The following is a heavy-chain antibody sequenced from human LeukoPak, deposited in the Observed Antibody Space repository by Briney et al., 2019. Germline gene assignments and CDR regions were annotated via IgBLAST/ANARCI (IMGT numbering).Heavy chain of an antibody. CDR3: ARVTTVTTSFHFDY. CDR2: INHSGST. J-gene: IGHJ4*02. CDR1: GGSFSGYY. D-gene: IGHD4-17*01. Sequence: PSETLSLTCAVYGGSFSGYYWSWIRQPPGKGLEWIGEINHSGSTNYNPSLKSRVTISVDTSKNQFSLKLSSVTAADTAVYYCARVTTVTTSFHFDYWGQGTLVTVSS. V-gene: IGHV4-34*01.